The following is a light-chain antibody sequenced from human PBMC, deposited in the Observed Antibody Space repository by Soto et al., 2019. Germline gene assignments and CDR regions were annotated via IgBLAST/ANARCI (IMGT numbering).Light chain of an antibody. Sequence: EIVLTQSPGTLSLSPGERATLSCRASQSVTNNYLAWYQHKPGQAPRLLIYVASSRATGIPDRFSGSGSGTDFTLTISRLEPEDFAVFYCQHYGNSPPVTVGQGTRLEIK. V-gene: IGKV3-20*01. J-gene: IGKJ5*01. CDR1: QSVTNNY. CDR3: QHYGNSPPVT. CDR2: VAS.